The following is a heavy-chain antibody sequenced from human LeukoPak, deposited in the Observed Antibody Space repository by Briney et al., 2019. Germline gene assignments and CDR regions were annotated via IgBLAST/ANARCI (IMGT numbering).Heavy chain of an antibody. J-gene: IGHJ4*02. CDR2: ISSSGSII. V-gene: IGHV3-48*03. CDR1: GFTFSGYE. Sequence: PGGSLRLSCAAPGFTFSGYEMNSVRQAPGKGLEWVSYISSSGSIIYYADSLKCRFTISRDNAKSSRYLQMNSLRAEDTAVYYCARDLDLLCFGGGADYWGQGTLVTVSS. D-gene: IGHD3-10*01. CDR3: ARDLDLLCFGGGADY.